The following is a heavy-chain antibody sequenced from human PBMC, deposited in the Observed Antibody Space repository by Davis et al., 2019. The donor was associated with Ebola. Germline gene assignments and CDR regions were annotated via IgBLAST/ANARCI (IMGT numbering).Heavy chain of an antibody. J-gene: IGHJ3*02. CDR1: GGSISNGDYY. V-gene: IGHV4-30-4*08. CDR3: RWSGYSEGLDAFDI. D-gene: IGHD3-3*01. Sequence: SETLSLTCTVSGGSISNGDYYWTWVRQPPGKGLEWIGYVFYTGSTKYNPSLKSRVSMSVNRTKNQFSLRLSSVTAADTAVYYCRWSGYSEGLDAFDIWGQGTMVTVSS. CDR2: VFYTGST.